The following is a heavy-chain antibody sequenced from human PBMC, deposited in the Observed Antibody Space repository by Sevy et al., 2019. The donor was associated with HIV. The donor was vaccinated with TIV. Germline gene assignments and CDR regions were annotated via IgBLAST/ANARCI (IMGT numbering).Heavy chain of an antibody. CDR3: TRGGNYDYFIY. J-gene: IGHJ4*02. CDR2: ISYDGSNE. D-gene: IGHD1-7*01. V-gene: IGHV3-30-3*01. Sequence: GGSLRLSCAASGFTFSGYSMHWVRQAPGKGLEWVAVISYDGSNEYYADSVKGRFTISRDNFKNTLYLQMNSLRTEDSAVYYCTRGGNYDYFIYWGQGALVTVSS. CDR1: GFTFSGYS.